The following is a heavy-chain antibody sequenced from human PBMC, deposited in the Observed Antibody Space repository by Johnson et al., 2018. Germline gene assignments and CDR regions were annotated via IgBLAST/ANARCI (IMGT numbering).Heavy chain of an antibody. CDR3: VRDGAVGYGSGWIRYFQH. J-gene: IGHJ1*01. Sequence: VQLVQSGGGLVQPGGSLRLSCAASGFTFSSYSMNWVRQAPGKGLEWVSYIGNTGSTIHYADSLKGRFTISRDNARDSLYLQVNSRRVEDTAVYYCVRDGAVGYGSGWIRYFQHWGQGTLVTVSS. CDR2: IGNTGSTI. CDR1: GFTFSSYS. D-gene: IGHD2-15*01. V-gene: IGHV3-48*01.